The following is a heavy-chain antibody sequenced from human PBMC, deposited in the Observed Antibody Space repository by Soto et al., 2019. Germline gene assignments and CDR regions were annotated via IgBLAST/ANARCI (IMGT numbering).Heavy chain of an antibody. CDR2: INSDGSST. Sequence: GGSLRLSCAASGFTFSSYWMHWVRQAPGKGLVWVSRINSDGSSTSYADSVKGRFTISRDNAKNTLYLQMNSLRAEDTAVYYCARRFVRPEKNYYYYYMDVWGKGTTVTVSS. J-gene: IGHJ6*03. CDR3: ARRFVRPEKNYYYYYMDV. CDR1: GFTFSSYW. V-gene: IGHV3-74*01. D-gene: IGHD3-16*01.